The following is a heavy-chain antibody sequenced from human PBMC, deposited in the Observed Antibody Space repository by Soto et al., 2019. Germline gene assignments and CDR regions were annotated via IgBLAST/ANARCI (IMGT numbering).Heavy chain of an antibody. J-gene: IGHJ4*02. Sequence: QITLKESGPTLVKPTQTLTLTCTFSGFSLSTSEVGVGWIRQPPGKALEWLALIYGDDDKRYSPSLKSRLTITKDTSKTQVVLTMTNVDPVDTATYYCAHQRGSGYPDYWGQGTLVTVSS. CDR1: GFSLSTSEVG. CDR3: AHQRGSGYPDY. D-gene: IGHD3-22*01. V-gene: IGHV2-5*02. CDR2: IYGDDDK.